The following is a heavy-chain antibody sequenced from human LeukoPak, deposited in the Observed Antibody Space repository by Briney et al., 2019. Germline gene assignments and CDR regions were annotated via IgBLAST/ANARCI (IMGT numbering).Heavy chain of an antibody. D-gene: IGHD3-10*01. CDR1: GYSFTNYW. CDR3: AASTYGSGSYVSFDS. Sequence: PGESLKISCQGSGYSFTNYWIGWVRQMSGKGLEWMGIIYPGDSDTRYSPSFQGQVTISADKSINTLYLQWSSLKASDTAMYYCAASTYGSGSYVSFDSWGQGTLLTVSS. V-gene: IGHV5-51*01. J-gene: IGHJ4*02. CDR2: IYPGDSDT.